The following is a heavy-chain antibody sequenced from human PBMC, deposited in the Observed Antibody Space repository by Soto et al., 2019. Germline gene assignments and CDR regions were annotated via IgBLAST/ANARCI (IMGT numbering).Heavy chain of an antibody. V-gene: IGHV4-39*07. D-gene: IGHD2-15*01. CDR1: GVPISNNDY. Sequence: PSETLSLTCTVFGVPISNNDYWAWIRQPPGKGLEWLGNVYDSETTYYNPSLRSRLTISVDTSKNQFSLKLSSVTAADTAVYYCATSSLGYCSGGSCPEVYWGQGTLVTVSS. CDR3: ATSSLGYCSGGSCPEVY. CDR2: VYDSETT. J-gene: IGHJ4*02.